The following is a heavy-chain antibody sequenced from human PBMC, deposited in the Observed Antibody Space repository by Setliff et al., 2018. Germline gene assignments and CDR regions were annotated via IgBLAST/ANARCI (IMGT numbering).Heavy chain of an antibody. J-gene: IGHJ4*02. V-gene: IGHV4-34*01. CDR2: INHSGSP. Sequence: PSETLSLTCAVYGASFSGTYCSWIRQSPGKGLEWIGEINHTGSPNWTGEINHSGSPNYNPSLKSRVTMSVDTSKNQFSLKLTSVTAADTAVYYCASQRLARYFESWGQGILVTVSS. D-gene: IGHD2-21*01. CDR3: ASQRLARYFES. CDR1: GASFSGTY.